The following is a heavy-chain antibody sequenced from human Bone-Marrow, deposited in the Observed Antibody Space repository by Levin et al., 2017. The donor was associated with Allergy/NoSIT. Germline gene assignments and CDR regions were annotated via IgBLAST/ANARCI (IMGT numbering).Heavy chain of an antibody. CDR1: GFSFRTFD. CDR2: ISYDGGQK. Sequence: GGSLRLSCAASGFSFRTFDMHWVRQAPGKGLEWLAIISYDGGQKLYADSVKGRFTISRDDSMNTLYLQMNSLRAEDTALYYCAREGRESYPAPGGLDFWGQGTPVTVSS. V-gene: IGHV3-30-3*01. CDR3: AREGRESYPAPGGLDF. J-gene: IGHJ4*02. D-gene: IGHD1-26*01.